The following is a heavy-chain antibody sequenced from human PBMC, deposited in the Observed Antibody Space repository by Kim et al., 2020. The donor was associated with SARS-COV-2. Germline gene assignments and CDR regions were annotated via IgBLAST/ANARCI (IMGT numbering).Heavy chain of an antibody. CDR2: IIPIFGTA. CDR1: GGTFSSYA. Sequence: SVKVSCKASGGTFSSYAISWVRQAPGQGLEWMGGIIPIFGTANYAQKFQGRVTITADESTSTAYMELSSLRSEDTAVYYCDLGGWHYDSSGYYKYNWFDPWGQGTLVTVSS. V-gene: IGHV1-69*13. CDR3: DLGGWHYDSSGYYKYNWFDP. D-gene: IGHD3-22*01. J-gene: IGHJ5*02.